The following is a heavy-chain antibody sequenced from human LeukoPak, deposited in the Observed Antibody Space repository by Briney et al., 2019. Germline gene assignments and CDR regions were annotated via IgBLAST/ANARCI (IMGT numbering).Heavy chain of an antibody. V-gene: IGHV1-8*01. CDR1: GYTFTSYD. Sequence: ASVKVSCKASGYTFTSYDINWVRQATGQGLEWMGWMNPNSGNTGYTQKFQGRVTMTRDTSISTAYMELSSLRSEDTAVYYCARGIGSGREDGYDYWGQGTLVTVSS. J-gene: IGHJ4*02. CDR2: MNPNSGNT. D-gene: IGHD3-10*01. CDR3: ARGIGSGREDGYDY.